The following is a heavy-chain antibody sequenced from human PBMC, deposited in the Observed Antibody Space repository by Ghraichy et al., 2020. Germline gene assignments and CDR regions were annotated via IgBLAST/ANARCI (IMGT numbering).Heavy chain of an antibody. J-gene: IGHJ6*03. CDR1: GFTFSSYS. Sequence: GGSLRLSCAASGFTFSSYSMNWVRQAPGKGLEWVSYISSSSSTIYYADSVKGRFTISRDNAKNSLYLQMNSLRDEDTAVYYCARDRGDCSGGSCYDYYYYYYMDVWGKGTTVTVSS. CDR2: ISSSSSTI. D-gene: IGHD2-15*01. V-gene: IGHV3-48*02. CDR3: ARDRGDCSGGSCYDYYYYYYMDV.